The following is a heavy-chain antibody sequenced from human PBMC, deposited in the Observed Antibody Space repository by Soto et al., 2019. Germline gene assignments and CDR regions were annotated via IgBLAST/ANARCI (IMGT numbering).Heavy chain of an antibody. CDR2: IYPGDSDT. CDR1: GYSFTNYW. CDR3: ARTPMVRGVINVSPYYYYYYGMDV. J-gene: IGHJ6*02. V-gene: IGHV5-51*01. D-gene: IGHD3-10*01. Sequence: PGESLKISCKGSGYSFTNYWIGWVRQMPGKGLEWMGLIYPGDSDTRYSPSFQGQVTISADKSISTAYLQWSSLKASDTAVYYCARTPMVRGVINVSPYYYYYYGMDVWGQGTTVTAP.